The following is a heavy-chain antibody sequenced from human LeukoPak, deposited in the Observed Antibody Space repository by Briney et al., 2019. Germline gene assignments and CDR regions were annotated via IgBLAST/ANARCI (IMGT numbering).Heavy chain of an antibody. CDR1: GYTFTNFG. Sequence: ASVKVSCKASGYTFTNFGISWVRQAPGQGLEWMGWISGNNGKPDYAQKLQGRVTMTTDTSTSTAYMELRSLRYDDTAVYYCARDIGVPNFDYWGRGTLVTVSS. D-gene: IGHD1-26*01. CDR3: ARDIGVPNFDY. CDR2: ISGNNGKP. J-gene: IGHJ4*02. V-gene: IGHV1-18*01.